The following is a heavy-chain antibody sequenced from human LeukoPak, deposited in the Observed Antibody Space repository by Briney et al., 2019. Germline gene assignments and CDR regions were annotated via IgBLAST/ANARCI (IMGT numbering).Heavy chain of an antibody. CDR3: AKDSRDFWSGYADY. Sequence: GGSLRLSCAASGFTFDDYAMHWVRQAPGKGLEWVSLISWDGGSTYYADSVKGRFTISRDNSKNSLYLQMNSLRAEDTALYYCAKDSRDFWSGYADYWGQGTLVTISS. CDR2: ISWDGGST. CDR1: GFTFDDYA. J-gene: IGHJ4*02. D-gene: IGHD3-3*01. V-gene: IGHV3-43D*03.